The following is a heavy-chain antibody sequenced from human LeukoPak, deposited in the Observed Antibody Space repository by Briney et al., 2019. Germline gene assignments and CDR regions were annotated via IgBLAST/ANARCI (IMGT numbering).Heavy chain of an antibody. Sequence: PSETLSLTCTVSGYSISSGYYWGWIRPPPGKGLEWIGSIYHSGSTYYNPSLKSRVTISVDTSKNQFSLKLSSVTAADTAVYYCARELGYCSGGSCYGAFDIWGQGTMVTVSS. V-gene: IGHV4-38-2*02. J-gene: IGHJ3*02. CDR1: GYSISSGYY. CDR3: ARELGYCSGGSCYGAFDI. D-gene: IGHD2-15*01. CDR2: IYHSGST.